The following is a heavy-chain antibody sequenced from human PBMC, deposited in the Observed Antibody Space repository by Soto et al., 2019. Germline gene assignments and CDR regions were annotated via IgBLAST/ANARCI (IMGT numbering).Heavy chain of an antibody. CDR2: IKQDGSEK. Sequence: GGSLRLSCAASGFTFSSYWMSWVRQAPGKGLEWVANIKQDGSEKYYVDSVKGRFTISRDNAKNSLYLQMNSLRDEDTAVYYCARDHGGSTWFVGIYYYFGVDVWGQGTTVTVSS. CDR3: ARDHGGSTWFVGIYYYFGVDV. CDR1: GFTFSSYW. D-gene: IGHD6-13*01. J-gene: IGHJ6*02. V-gene: IGHV3-7*01.